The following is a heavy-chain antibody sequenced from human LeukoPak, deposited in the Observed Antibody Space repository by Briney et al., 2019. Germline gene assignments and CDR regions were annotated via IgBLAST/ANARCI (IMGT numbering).Heavy chain of an antibody. V-gene: IGHV4-4*02. CDR2: IYHSGST. CDR1: GGSISSSNW. D-gene: IGHD1-26*01. CDR3: AREGQGVGATNLVIDY. J-gene: IGHJ4*02. Sequence: PSETLSLTCAVSGGSISSSNWWSWVRQPPGKGLEWIGEIYHSGSTNYNPSLKSRVTISVDKSKNQFSLKLSSVTAADTAVYYCAREGQGVGATNLVIDYWGQGTLVTVSS.